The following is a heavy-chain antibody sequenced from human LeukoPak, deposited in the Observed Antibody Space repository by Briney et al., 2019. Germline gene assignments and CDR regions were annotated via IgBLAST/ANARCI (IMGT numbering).Heavy chain of an antibody. J-gene: IGHJ4*02. CDR1: GFIFNNYV. V-gene: IGHV3-23*01. CDR3: ARTRFLEWFNDY. CDR2: SGGGGGRT. D-gene: IGHD3-3*01. Sequence: GGSLRLSCAASGFIFNNYVMSWVRQGPGKGLEWVSASGGGGGRTYYADSVKGRFTISRDNSKNTLYMQMNSLRAEDTAVYYCARTRFLEWFNDYWGQGTLVTVSS.